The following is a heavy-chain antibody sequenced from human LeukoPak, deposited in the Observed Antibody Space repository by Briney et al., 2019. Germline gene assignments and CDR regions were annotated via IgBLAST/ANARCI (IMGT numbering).Heavy chain of an antibody. J-gene: IGHJ5*02. CDR3: AREGGCSSSSCYTSNWFDP. Sequence: SETLSLTCTVSRGSTSTEYGSSIPQHPGKGVECIGYIYYRGSTYYTPSLKSRVTISVDTSKKQFSLKLSSVIAADTAVYYCAREGGCSSSSCYTSNWFDPWGQGALVTVSS. V-gene: IGHV4-59*01. D-gene: IGHD2-2*02. CDR2: IYYRGST. CDR1: RGSTSTEY.